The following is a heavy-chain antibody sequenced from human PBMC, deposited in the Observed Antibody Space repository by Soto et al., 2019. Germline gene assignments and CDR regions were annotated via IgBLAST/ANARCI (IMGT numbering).Heavy chain of an antibody. V-gene: IGHV3-64*01. CDR1: RFTFRSYA. Sequence: PGGSLRLSCPASRFTFRSYAMHWVRQAPGKGLEYVSAISSNGGSTYYANSVKGRFTISRDNSKNTLYLQMGSLRAEDMAVYYCARPLVRGSSSYDYYYMDVWGKGTTVTVSS. CDR2: ISSNGGST. D-gene: IGHD6-6*01. CDR3: ARPLVRGSSSYDYYYMDV. J-gene: IGHJ6*03.